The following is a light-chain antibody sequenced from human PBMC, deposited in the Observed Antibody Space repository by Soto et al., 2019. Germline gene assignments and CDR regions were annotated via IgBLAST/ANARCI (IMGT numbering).Light chain of an antibody. Sequence: QSVLAQPPSASGSPGQSVTISCTGTSSDVGGYDYVSWYKQHPGKAPKLMIYEVSKRPSGGPDRFSGSKSGNTAALTVSGLQAEDEADYYCSSYVGTNSYVFGTGTKVTVL. CDR1: SSDVGGYDY. CDR2: EVS. CDR3: SSYVGTNSYV. V-gene: IGLV2-8*01. J-gene: IGLJ1*01.